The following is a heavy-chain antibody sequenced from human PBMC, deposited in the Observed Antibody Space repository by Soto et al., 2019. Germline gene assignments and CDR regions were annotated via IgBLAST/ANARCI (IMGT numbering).Heavy chain of an antibody. J-gene: IGHJ4*02. D-gene: IGHD5-18*01. V-gene: IGHV1-8*01. CDR1: GYNFSAYY. Sequence: QVQLVQSGAEVKKPGASVKVSCQTSGYNFSAYYFNWVRQAAGQGPEWMGWLNPRNGQTGYVQKFRGRVTMTRDTSIATVYLEMSRLTSEDTAIYFCARDTDTSMVDYWGQGTLVTVSS. CDR3: ARDTDTSMVDY. CDR2: LNPRNGQT.